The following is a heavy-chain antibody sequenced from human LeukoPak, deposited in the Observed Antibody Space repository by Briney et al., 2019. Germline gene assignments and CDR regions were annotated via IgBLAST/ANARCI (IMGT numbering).Heavy chain of an antibody. V-gene: IGHV4-4*02. Sequence: SETLSLTCAVSGGSISSDNWWNWVRQPPGKGLEWIGEIYHSGSTNYNPSLKSRLTMSVDESKHEFSLKLTSVTAADTAVYYCASGALLSRYLEYWGQGTLVTVSS. CDR2: IYHSGST. CDR3: ASGALLSRYLEY. J-gene: IGHJ4*02. CDR1: GGSISSDNW. D-gene: IGHD3-3*01.